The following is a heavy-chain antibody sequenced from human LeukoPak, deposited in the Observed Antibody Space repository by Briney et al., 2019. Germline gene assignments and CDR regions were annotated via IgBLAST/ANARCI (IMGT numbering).Heavy chain of an antibody. CDR1: GGSLSGFY. Sequence: PSETLSLTCAVYGGSLSGFYWSWIRQSPGKGLEWIGEINQSGSTNYNPSLKSRVTISVDTSKNQFSLKLSSVTAADTAVYCCAREGLNMVRGVIPKEAWGWFEPWGQGTLVTVSS. V-gene: IGHV4-34*01. CDR3: AREGLNMVRGVIPKEAWGWFEP. D-gene: IGHD3-10*01. CDR2: INQSGST. J-gene: IGHJ5*02.